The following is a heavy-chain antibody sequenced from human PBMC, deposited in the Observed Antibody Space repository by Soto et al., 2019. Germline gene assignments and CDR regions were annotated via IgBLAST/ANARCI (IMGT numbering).Heavy chain of an antibody. D-gene: IGHD2-8*02. J-gene: IGHJ6*02. Sequence: ASVKVSCKASGYSFTSFGVNWVRQAPGQGLEWMGWVNAYNGNTNYAQKFQDRVTMTADTSTRTAYLEVRSLTSDDSGIYFCAATGGHYFGLDVWGQGTTVTVSS. CDR1: GYSFTSFG. CDR3: AATGGHYFGLDV. CDR2: VNAYNGNT. V-gene: IGHV1-18*01.